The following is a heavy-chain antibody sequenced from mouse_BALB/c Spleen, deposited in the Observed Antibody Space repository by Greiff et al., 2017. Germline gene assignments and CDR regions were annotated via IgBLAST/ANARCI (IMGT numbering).Heavy chain of an antibody. J-gene: IGHJ4*01. CDR2: INPSNGRT. CDR1: GYTFTSYW. CDR3: ARFYGSAMDY. Sequence: QGQLQQPGAELVKPGASVKLSCKASGYTFTSYWMHWVKQRPGQGLEWIGEINPSNGRTNYNEKFKSKATLTVDKSSSTAYMQLSSLTSEDSAVYYCARFYGSAMDYWGQGTSVTVSS. V-gene: IGHV1S81*02. D-gene: IGHD2-2*01.